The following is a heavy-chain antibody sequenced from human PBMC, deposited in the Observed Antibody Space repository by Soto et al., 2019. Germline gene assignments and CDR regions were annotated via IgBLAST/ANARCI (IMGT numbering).Heavy chain of an antibody. D-gene: IGHD3-10*01. Sequence: QVQLVQSGAEVKKPEASVKVSCKASGYTFTSYDINWVRQATGQGLEWMGWMNPNSGNTGYAQKFQGRVTMTRNTSISTAYMELSSLISEDMAVYYCARVRGLGRSSRFDPWGQGTLVTVSS. J-gene: IGHJ5*02. CDR2: MNPNSGNT. CDR1: GYTFTSYD. V-gene: IGHV1-8*01. CDR3: ARVRGLGRSSRFDP.